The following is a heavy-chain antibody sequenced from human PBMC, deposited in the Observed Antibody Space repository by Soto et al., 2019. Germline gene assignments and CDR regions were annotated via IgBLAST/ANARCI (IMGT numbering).Heavy chain of an antibody. CDR2: INHSGST. D-gene: IGHD1-26*01. CDR1: GGSFSGYY. J-gene: IGHJ4*02. CDR3: ARDHSGSLDY. V-gene: IGHV4-34*01. Sequence: SETLSLTCAVYGGSFSGYYWSWIRQPPGKGLEWIGEINHSGSTNYNPSLKSRVTISVDTSKNQFSLKLSSVTAADTAVYYCARDHSGSLDYWGQGTLVTVSS.